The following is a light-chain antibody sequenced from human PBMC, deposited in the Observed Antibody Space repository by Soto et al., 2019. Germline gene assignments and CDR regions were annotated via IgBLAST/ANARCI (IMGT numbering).Light chain of an antibody. Sequence: EIVLTQSPGTLSLSPGERATLSCRASQSVSSNLAWYQQKHGQAPRLLIYGASTRAAGIPYRFGGSGSGTDFTLTISRLEPEDFAVYYCQQYGSSPQTFGQGTKVDIK. J-gene: IGKJ1*01. V-gene: IGKV3-20*01. CDR1: QSVSSN. CDR2: GAS. CDR3: QQYGSSPQT.